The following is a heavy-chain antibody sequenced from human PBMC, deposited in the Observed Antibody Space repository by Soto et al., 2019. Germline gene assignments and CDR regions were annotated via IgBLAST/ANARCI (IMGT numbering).Heavy chain of an antibody. J-gene: IGHJ5*02. V-gene: IGHV4-30-4*01. CDR3: AREYGNLYNWFDP. CDR2: IYYSGST. D-gene: IGHD4-17*01. CDR1: GGSISSGDYY. Sequence: SETLSLTCTVSGGSISSGDYYWSWIRRPPGKGLEWIGYIYYSGSTYYNPSLKSRVTISVDTSKNQFSLKLSSVTAADTAVYYCAREYGNLYNWFDPWGQGTLVTVSS.